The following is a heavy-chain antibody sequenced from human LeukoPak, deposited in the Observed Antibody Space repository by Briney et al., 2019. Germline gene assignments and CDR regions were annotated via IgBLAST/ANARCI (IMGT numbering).Heavy chain of an antibody. CDR3: ARISNWGSSAYGMDV. V-gene: IGHV1-18*01. D-gene: IGHD7-27*01. CDR1: GYTFTSYG. Sequence: ASVRVSCKASGYTFTSYGISWVRQAPGQGLEWMGWISTYNGDSNYAQNLQGRGTLTTDTSTSTAYMELRSLSSDDTAVYYCARISNWGSSAYGMDVWGQGTTVTVSS. CDR2: ISTYNGDS. J-gene: IGHJ6*02.